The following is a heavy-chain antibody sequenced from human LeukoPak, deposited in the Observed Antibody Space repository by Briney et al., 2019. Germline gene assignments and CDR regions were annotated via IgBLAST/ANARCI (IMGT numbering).Heavy chain of an antibody. J-gene: IGHJ4*02. V-gene: IGHV4-30-2*01. CDR2: IYHSGST. Sequence: SETLSLTCTVSGGSISSGGYYWSWIRQPPGKGLEWIGYIYHSGSTYYNPSLKSRVTISVDRSKNQFSLKLSSVTAADTAVYYCARGGMITSGHFDYWGQGTLVTVSS. D-gene: IGHD3-16*01. CDR3: ARGGMITSGHFDY. CDR1: GGSISSGGYY.